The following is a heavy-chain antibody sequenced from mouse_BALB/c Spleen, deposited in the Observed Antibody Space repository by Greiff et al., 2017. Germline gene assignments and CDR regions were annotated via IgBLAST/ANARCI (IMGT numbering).Heavy chain of an antibody. CDR1: GFNIKDTY. Sequence: EVMLVESGAELVKPGASVKLSCTASGFNIKDTYMHWVKQRPEQGLEWIGRIDPANGNTKYDPKFQGKATITADTSSNTAYLQLSSLTSEDTAVYYCATMIYYAMDCWGQGTSVTVSS. D-gene: IGHD2-4*01. J-gene: IGHJ4*01. CDR2: IDPANGNT. CDR3: ATMIYYAMDC. V-gene: IGHV14-3*02.